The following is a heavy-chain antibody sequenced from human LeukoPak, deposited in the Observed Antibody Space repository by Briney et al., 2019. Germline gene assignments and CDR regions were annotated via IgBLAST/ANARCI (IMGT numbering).Heavy chain of an antibody. CDR3: ASEMATIRGAFDI. CDR2: IRYDGSNN. V-gene: IGHV3-30*02. Sequence: GGSLRLSCAASGFTFNSYGMHWVRQSPGKGLEWVAFIRYDGSNNYYADSVKGRFTISRDNSKNTLYLQMNSLRSEDTAVYYCASEMATIRGAFDIWGQGTMVTVSS. J-gene: IGHJ3*02. CDR1: GFTFNSYG. D-gene: IGHD5-24*01.